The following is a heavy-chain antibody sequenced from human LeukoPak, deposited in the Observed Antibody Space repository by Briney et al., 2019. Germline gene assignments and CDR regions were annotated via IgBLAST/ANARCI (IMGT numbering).Heavy chain of an antibody. CDR2: MSPHSGNT. CDR3: ARALSWTTESYYYMDV. J-gene: IGHJ6*03. CDR1: GYTFTSYD. V-gene: IGHV1-8*01. D-gene: IGHD3/OR15-3a*01. Sequence: ASVKVSCKASGYTFTSYDINWVRQATGQGLEWMGWMSPHSGNTGYAQKFQGRVTMTKNTSITTAYMELSSLRSEDTAVYYCARALSWTTESYYYMDVWGKGTTVTVSS.